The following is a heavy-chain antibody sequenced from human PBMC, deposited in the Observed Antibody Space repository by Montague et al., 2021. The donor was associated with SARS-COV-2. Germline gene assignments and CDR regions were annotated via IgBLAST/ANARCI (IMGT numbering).Heavy chain of an antibody. CDR2: IYYSGST. CDR1: GGSISSGGYY. Sequence: SLTCPVSGGSISSGGYYWSWIRQHPGKGLEWIGYIYYSGSTYYNXSLKSRVTISVDTSKYQFSLKMSSVTAADTAVYYCARSPEPMIILIITSLNWYFDLWDRGTLVTVSS. CDR3: ARSPEPMIILIITSLNWYFDL. D-gene: IGHD3-22*01. V-gene: IGHV4-31*03. J-gene: IGHJ2*01.